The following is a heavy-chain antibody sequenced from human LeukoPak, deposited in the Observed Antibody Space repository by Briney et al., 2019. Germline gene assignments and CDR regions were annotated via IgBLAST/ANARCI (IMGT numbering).Heavy chain of an antibody. CDR1: GASISTNSYY. J-gene: IGHJ4*02. CDR3: ARNYDILTGSDY. V-gene: IGHV4-39*07. CDR2: IYYSGST. Sequence: PSETLSLTCTVSGASISTNSYYWGWIRQPPGKGLEWIGSIYYSGSTYYNPSLKSRVTISVDTPKNQFSLKLSSVTAADTAVYYCARNYDILTGSDYWGQGTLVTVSS. D-gene: IGHD3-9*01.